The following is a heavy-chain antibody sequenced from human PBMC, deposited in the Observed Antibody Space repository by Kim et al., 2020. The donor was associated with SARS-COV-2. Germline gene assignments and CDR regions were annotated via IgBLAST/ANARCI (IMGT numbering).Heavy chain of an antibody. CDR2: I. D-gene: IGHD6-19*01. Sequence: IGYADSVKGRFTISRDNAKNSLYLQMNSLRAEDTALYYCASEVAGSAFDYWGQGTLVTVSS. V-gene: IGHV3-9*01. CDR3: ASEVAGSAFDY. J-gene: IGHJ4*02.